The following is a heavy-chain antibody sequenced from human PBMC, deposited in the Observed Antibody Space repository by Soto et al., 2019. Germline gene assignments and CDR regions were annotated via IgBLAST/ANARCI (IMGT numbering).Heavy chain of an antibody. CDR1: GFSLSTTGVG. CDR3: AHRGVSVSALFDF. Sequence: QLTLKESGPTLVKPTQTLTLTCTFSGFSLSTTGVGLGWIRQTPGNALAWLALIYWDDDKRSSPSLKSRLTINKATSKNQVVLTMTNMDPVDTATCCCAHRGVSVSALFDFWGQGTPVTVAA. D-gene: IGHD2-8*01. J-gene: IGHJ4*02. V-gene: IGHV2-5*02. CDR2: IYWDDDK.